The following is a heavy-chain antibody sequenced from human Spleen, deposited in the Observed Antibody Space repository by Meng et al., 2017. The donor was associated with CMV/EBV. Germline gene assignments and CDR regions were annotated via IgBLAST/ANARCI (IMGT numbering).Heavy chain of an antibody. V-gene: IGHV5-51*01. CDR2: IYPGHSHT. CDR1: GYSFTTYW. Sequence: KVSCKGSGYSFTTYWIGWVRQMPGKGLGWMGVIYPGHSHTIYSPSFQGQVGISADKSINTAYLQWSSLKASDTAMYYCARTRSSGSGSYSGAAYDAFDIWGQGTMVTVSS. CDR3: ARTRSSGSGSYSGAAYDAFDI. J-gene: IGHJ3*02. D-gene: IGHD3-10*01.